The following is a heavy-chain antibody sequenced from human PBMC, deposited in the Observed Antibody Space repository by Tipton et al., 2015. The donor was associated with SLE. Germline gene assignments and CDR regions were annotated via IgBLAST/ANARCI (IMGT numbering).Heavy chain of an antibody. D-gene: IGHD2-21*01. CDR2: SNPSGST. Sequence: TLSLTCAVYGGSFSGYYWSWIRQPPGKGLEWIGESNPSGSTNYNPSLKSRVTISVDTSKNQPSLKLTSVTAADAAVYYCAVNVVVKVQVGYWGPGALVTVSA. J-gene: IGHJ4*02. CDR1: GGSFSGYY. CDR3: AVNVVVKVQVGY. V-gene: IGHV4-34*01.